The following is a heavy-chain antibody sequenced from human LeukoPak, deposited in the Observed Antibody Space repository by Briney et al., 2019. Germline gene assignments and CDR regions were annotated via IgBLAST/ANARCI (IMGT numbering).Heavy chain of an antibody. V-gene: IGHV4-39*01. CDR3: ARRCSGDDCYSE. J-gene: IGHJ4*02. D-gene: IGHD2-21*02. Sequence: PSETLPLSCTVSGGSVSSTTYYWSWIRQPPGKGLEWIASINYSGSTYYNPSLKSRVTISVDTSENQFSLKLSSVTAADTAVYYCARRCSGDDCYSEWGQGTLVTVSS. CDR2: INYSGST. CDR1: GGSVSSTTYY.